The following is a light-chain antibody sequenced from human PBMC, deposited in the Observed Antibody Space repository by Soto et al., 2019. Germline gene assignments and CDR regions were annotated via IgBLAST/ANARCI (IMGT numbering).Light chain of an antibody. CDR2: DAS. CDR1: QSVGTF. J-gene: IGKJ1*01. V-gene: IGKV3-11*01. Sequence: EIVLTQSPATLSLSPGERATLSSRASQSVGTFFAWYQQKPGQAPRLLIYDASNRATGIPARFSGSGSGTDFTLTISSLEPEDFAVYYCQQYGSSGTFGQGTKVDIK. CDR3: QQYGSSGT.